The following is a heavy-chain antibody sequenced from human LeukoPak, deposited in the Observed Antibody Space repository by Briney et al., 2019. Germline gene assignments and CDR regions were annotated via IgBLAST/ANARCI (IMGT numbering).Heavy chain of an antibody. Sequence: GGSLRLSCAASGFTLSSYAMSWVRQAPGKGLEWVSAISGSGGSTYYADSVKGRFTISRDNSKNTLYLQMNSLRAEDTAVYYCAKDPLIVVVPAANGYFDYWGQGTPVTVSS. CDR2: ISGSGGST. D-gene: IGHD2-2*01. V-gene: IGHV3-23*01. CDR1: GFTLSSYA. CDR3: AKDPLIVVVPAANGYFDY. J-gene: IGHJ4*02.